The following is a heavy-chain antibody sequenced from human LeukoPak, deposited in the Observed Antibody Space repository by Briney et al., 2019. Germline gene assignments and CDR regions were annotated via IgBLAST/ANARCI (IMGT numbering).Heavy chain of an antibody. CDR1: GFIFSHYG. J-gene: IGHJ4*02. CDR2: ISYDGSKK. CDR3: VKEGRDTTFAVLVPFDY. V-gene: IGHV3-30*18. D-gene: IGHD3-3*01. Sequence: GGSLRLSCEASGFIFSHYGIHWVRQAPGKGLEWVAVISYDGSKKYYADSVEGRFTISRDNSKNTVYLQMNSLRAEDTAVYYCVKEGRDTTFAVLVPFDYWGQGALVIVSS.